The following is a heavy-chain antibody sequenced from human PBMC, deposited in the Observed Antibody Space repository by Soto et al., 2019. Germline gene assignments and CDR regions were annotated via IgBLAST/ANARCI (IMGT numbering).Heavy chain of an antibody. J-gene: IGHJ4*02. V-gene: IGHV1-2*02. CDR2: INPDSDAT. Sequence: HEHLVQSGAEVKRPGASLKVSCKASGYSFTGYYIHSVRQAPGQGLEWMGWINPDSDATNYAQNFQGRVTLTSDTSISTASMDLTSLTSGDTAVYYCARGDYGTGGYPFPYFDYWGQGTLVIVSS. CDR3: ARGDYGTGGYPFPYFDY. D-gene: IGHD2-8*02. CDR1: GYSFTGYY.